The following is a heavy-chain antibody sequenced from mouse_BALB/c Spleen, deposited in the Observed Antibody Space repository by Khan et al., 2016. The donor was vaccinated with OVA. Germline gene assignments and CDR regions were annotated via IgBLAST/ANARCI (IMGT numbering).Heavy chain of an antibody. CDR2: ISPYYGDA. Sequence: QVQLQQPGTELVRPGVSVKISCKGSGSIFTEYAMNWVKESHEKSLEWIGVISPYYGDARYNQKFKGKATMTVDTSSNTAYMDLARLTSEDTALSYWASDGSSSLFADWGQGTLVTVSA. J-gene: IGHJ3*01. CDR3: ASDGSSSLFAD. CDR1: GSIFTEYA. D-gene: IGHD1-1*01. V-gene: IGHV1S137*01.